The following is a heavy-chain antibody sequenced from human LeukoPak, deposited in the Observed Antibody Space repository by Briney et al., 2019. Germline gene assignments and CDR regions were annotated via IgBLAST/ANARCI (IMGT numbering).Heavy chain of an antibody. D-gene: IGHD3-10*01. Sequence: GGSLRLSCAASEFTFSSYWMSWVRQAPGKGLEWVANIKQDGGEKYYLDSVKGRFTVSRGNAKNSLYLQMNSLRAEDTAVYYCARDRGPRTGFMVREAYDYWGQGTLVTVSS. CDR2: IKQDGGEK. CDR1: EFTFSSYW. CDR3: ARDRGPRTGFMVREAYDY. J-gene: IGHJ4*02. V-gene: IGHV3-7*01.